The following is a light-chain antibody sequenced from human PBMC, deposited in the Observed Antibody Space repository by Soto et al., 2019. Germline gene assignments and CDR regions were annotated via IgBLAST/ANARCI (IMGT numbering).Light chain of an antibody. CDR3: QQSYSTPWT. CDR2: AAS. V-gene: IGKV1-39*01. Sequence: DIQMTQSPSALSASVGDRVTITCRASQSISSYLNWYQQKPGKVPKLLIYAASSLQSGVPSRFRGSGSGTDFTLTISSPRPEDFASYYCQQSYSTPWTFGQGTKVEIK. J-gene: IGKJ1*01. CDR1: QSISSY.